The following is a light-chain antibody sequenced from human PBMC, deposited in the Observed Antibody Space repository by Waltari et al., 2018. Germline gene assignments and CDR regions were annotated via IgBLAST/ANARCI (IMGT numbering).Light chain of an antibody. CDR3: LQDFNYPRT. CDR1: QGIRND. Sequence: AIQMTQSPSSLSASVGDRVTITCRARQGIRNDLGWYQQKPGKAPELLIYAASTLQSGVPSRFSGSGSGTDFTLTISSLQPEDFATYYCLQDFNYPRTFGQGTKVEIK. V-gene: IGKV1-6*01. CDR2: AAS. J-gene: IGKJ1*01.